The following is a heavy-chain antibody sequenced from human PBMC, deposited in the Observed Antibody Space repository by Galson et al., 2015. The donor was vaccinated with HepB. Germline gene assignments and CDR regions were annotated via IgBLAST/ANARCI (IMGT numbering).Heavy chain of an antibody. J-gene: IGHJ6*03. CDR2: MNPNSGNT. V-gene: IGHV1-8*01. CDR1: GYTFTSYD. Sequence: SVKVSCKASGYTFTSYDINWVRQATGQGLEWMGWMNPNSGNTGYAQKFQGRVTMTRNTSISTAYMELSSLRSEDTAVYYCARPSKHYYYYYYMDVWGKGTTVTVSS. CDR3: ARPSKHYYYYYYMDV.